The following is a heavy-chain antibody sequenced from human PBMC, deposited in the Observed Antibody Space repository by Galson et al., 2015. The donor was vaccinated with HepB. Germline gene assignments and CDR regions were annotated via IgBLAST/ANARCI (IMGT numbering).Heavy chain of an antibody. V-gene: IGHV3-23*01. CDR1: GFTFRSYA. CDR3: ATMTKGGLFDY. CDR2: ISGSGGST. J-gene: IGHJ4*02. Sequence: SLRLSCAASGFTFRSYAMSWVRQAPGEGLEWVSAISGSGGSTYYADSVKGRFTISRDNSKNTLYLQMNSLRAEDTAVYYCATMTKGGLFDYWGQGTLVTVSS. D-gene: IGHD3-22*01.